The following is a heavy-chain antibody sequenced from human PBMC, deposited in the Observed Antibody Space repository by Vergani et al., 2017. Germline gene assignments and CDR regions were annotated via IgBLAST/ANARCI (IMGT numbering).Heavy chain of an antibody. CDR2: YYPGNSDT. Sequence: EVQLVQSGAEVKKPGESRKIPCKGFGYSFTSYWIAWVRQMPGKGLEWMGIYYPGNSDTRNSPSFKGQVPISADKSISTAYLQWSSLKASDTAMYYCARRGQQLPPINWYFDLWGRGTLVTVSS. CDR3: ARRGQQLPPINWYFDL. CDR1: GYSFTSYW. J-gene: IGHJ2*01. V-gene: IGHV5-51*03. D-gene: IGHD6-13*01.